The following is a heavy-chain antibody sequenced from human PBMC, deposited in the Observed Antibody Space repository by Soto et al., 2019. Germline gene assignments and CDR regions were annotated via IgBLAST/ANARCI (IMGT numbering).Heavy chain of an antibody. Sequence: QVQLQESGPGLVKPSQTLSLTCTVSGGSISSGGYYWSWIRQHPGKGLEWIGYLYYSGSTYYNPSLKSRVTISVDTSKNQCDLKLSSVTAADTAVYYCARDGVLYYGDPSGWFDPWGQGTLVTVSS. CDR2: LYYSGST. V-gene: IGHV4-31*03. CDR1: GGSISSGGYY. CDR3: ARDGVLYYGDPSGWFDP. J-gene: IGHJ5*02. D-gene: IGHD4-17*01.